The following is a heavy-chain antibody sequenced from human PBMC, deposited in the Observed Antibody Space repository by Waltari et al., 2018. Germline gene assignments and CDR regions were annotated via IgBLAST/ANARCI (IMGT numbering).Heavy chain of an antibody. V-gene: IGHV4-38-2*01. J-gene: IGHJ6*03. CDR2: VYHSGST. Sequence: QVQLQESGPGLVKPSETLSLTCAVSGYSISGGYYWGWIRQPPGKGLEWIGSVYHSGSTYYNPSLKNRVTISVDTSKNQFSLRLNSVTAADTAVYYCARVEYDSSGDYHYYYYMDVWGKGTTVTVSS. CDR3: ARVEYDSSGDYHYYYYMDV. CDR1: GYSISGGYY. D-gene: IGHD3-22*01.